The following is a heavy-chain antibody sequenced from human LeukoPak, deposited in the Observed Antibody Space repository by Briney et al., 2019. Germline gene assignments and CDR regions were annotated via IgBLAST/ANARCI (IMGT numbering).Heavy chain of an antibody. CDR2: VSGSGGTT. J-gene: IGHJ4*02. CDR3: ANRGVPAAFDY. CDR1: GFTFSSYA. V-gene: IGHV3-23*01. Sequence: PGGSLRLSCAASGFTFSSYAMSWVRQAPGKRLEWVSAVSGSGGTTYYADSVKGRFTISRDNSKNTLYLQMNSLRAEDTAVYYCANRGVPAAFDYWGQGTLVTVSS. D-gene: IGHD2-2*01.